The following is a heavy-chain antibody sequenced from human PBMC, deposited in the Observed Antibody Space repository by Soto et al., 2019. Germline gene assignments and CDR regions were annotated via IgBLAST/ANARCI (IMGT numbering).Heavy chain of an antibody. CDR3: AAGEASSRNLAPYYLDF. D-gene: IGHD6-13*01. V-gene: IGHV4-59*01. CDR2: IHYSGTT. CDR1: GGSMRNYF. J-gene: IGHJ4*02. Sequence: ETLSLTCTVSGGSMRNYFWTWIRQPPGKGLEWIGYIHYSGTTSFFPSYNPSLRSRVTISEDTSKNQFSLKLLSVTTADTAVYFCAAGEASSRNLAPYYLDFWGQGTLVIVSS.